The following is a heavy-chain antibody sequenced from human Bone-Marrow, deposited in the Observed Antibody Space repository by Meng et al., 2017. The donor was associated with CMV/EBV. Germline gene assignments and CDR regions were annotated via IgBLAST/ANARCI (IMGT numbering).Heavy chain of an antibody. CDR3: ARLWNGFDY. Sequence: GGTLRLSCTGSGYSFTSYWIGWGRQMPGEGLEWMGIIYPGDSDTRYSPSFQSQVTISADKSISTAYLAWSSLKASDTAMYYCARLWNGFDYWGQGTLVTVSS. J-gene: IGHJ4*02. CDR2: IYPGDSDT. CDR1: GYSFTSYW. D-gene: IGHD1-1*01. V-gene: IGHV5-51*01.